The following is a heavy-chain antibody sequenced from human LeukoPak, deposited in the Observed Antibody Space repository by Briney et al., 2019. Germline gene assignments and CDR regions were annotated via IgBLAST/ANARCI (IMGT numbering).Heavy chain of an antibody. CDR1: GFTFSSYA. V-gene: IGHV3-53*01. D-gene: IGHD3-10*02. Sequence: GGSLRLSCEASGFTFSSYAMSWVRQAPGKGLEWVSVIHKNAITHYADIVKGRFTISRDNSKNMLYLQMNSLRAEDTAVYYCARSLRVRGVPDYMDVWGKGTTVIISS. CDR3: ARSLRVRGVPDYMDV. J-gene: IGHJ6*03. CDR2: IHKNAIT.